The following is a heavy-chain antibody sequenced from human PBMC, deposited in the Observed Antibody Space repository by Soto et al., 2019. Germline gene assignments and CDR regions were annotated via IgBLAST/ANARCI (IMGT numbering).Heavy chain of an antibody. CDR1: GYTFTSYY. D-gene: IGHD4-4*01. CDR2: INPSGGST. V-gene: IGHV1-46*01. CDR3: ARGMTTVTSDAFDI. Sequence: QVQLVQSGAEVKKPGASVKVSCKASGYTFTSYYMHWVRQAPGQGLEWMGIINPSGGSTSYAQKLPGRVTRNRDTSASTVYMELSSLRSEDTAVYYCARGMTTVTSDAFDIWGQGTMVTVSS. J-gene: IGHJ3*02.